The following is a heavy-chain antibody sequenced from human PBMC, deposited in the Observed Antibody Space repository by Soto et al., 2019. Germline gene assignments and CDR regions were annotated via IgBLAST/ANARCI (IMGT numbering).Heavy chain of an antibody. D-gene: IGHD6-19*01. V-gene: IGHV1-69*13. CDR3: ACLDSSSPSCYDYGMDV. Sequence: ASVKVSCKASGGTFSSYAISWVRQAPGQGLEWMGGIIPIFGTANYAQKFQGRVTITADESTSTAYMELSSLRSEDTPVYYCACLDSSSPSCYDYGMDVWGQGTTVTVSS. CDR1: GGTFSSYA. CDR2: IIPIFGTA. J-gene: IGHJ6*02.